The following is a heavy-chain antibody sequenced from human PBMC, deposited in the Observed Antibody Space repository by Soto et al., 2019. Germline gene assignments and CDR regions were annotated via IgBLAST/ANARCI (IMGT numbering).Heavy chain of an antibody. CDR2: INHSGST. D-gene: IGHD1-1*01. J-gene: IGHJ4*02. CDR3: ARGATRQQRDH. V-gene: IGHV4-34*01. Sequence: QVQLQQWGAGLLKPSETLSLTCAVYGGSFSGYYWTWIRQPPGTGLEWIGEINHSGSTNYNPSLKSRVPISVDTSKIQCSLKLTSVTAADAAVYCCARGATRQQRDHWGQGTLVTVSS. CDR1: GGSFSGYY.